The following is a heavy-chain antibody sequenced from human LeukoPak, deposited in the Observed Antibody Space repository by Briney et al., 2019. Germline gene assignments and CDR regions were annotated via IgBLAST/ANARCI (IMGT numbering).Heavy chain of an antibody. V-gene: IGHV4-59*01. D-gene: IGHD3-3*01. Sequence: SETLSLTCTVSGGSISSYYWSWIRQPPGKGLEWIGYIYYSGSTNYNPSLKSRVTISVDTSKNQFSLKLSSVTAADTAVYYCARVSTIFDKFDYWGQGTLVTVSS. CDR1: GGSISSYY. CDR3: ARVSTIFDKFDY. J-gene: IGHJ4*02. CDR2: IYYSGST.